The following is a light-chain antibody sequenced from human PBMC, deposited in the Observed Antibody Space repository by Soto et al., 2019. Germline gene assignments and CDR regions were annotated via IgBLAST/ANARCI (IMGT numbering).Light chain of an antibody. CDR1: SSDVGGYKY. V-gene: IGLV2-8*01. Sequence: QSALTQPPSASGSPGQSVTISCTGTSSDVGGYKYVSCYQQHPGKAPKLMISEVSTRPSGVPDRFSGSKSANTASLTVSGLHAEDEADYYCSSFAGNNNLVFGGGTKVTVL. J-gene: IGLJ2*01. CDR2: EVS. CDR3: SSFAGNNNLV.